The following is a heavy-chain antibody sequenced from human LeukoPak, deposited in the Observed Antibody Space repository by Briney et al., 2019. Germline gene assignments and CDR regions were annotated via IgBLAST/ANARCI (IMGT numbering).Heavy chain of an antibody. CDR3: ARGWSGSYYSHYYYYMDV. D-gene: IGHD1-26*01. J-gene: IGHJ6*03. CDR1: GFTFTGYY. CDR2: INPHSVVT. V-gene: IGHV1-2*02. Sequence: VASVKGSSKASGFTFTGYYMPWVRQAPGHGLEWRGWINPHSVVTNKAQKCEGRVTMTRDTSISTAYMGLSRLRSDDTAVYYCARGWSGSYYSHYYYYMDVWGKGTTVTVSS.